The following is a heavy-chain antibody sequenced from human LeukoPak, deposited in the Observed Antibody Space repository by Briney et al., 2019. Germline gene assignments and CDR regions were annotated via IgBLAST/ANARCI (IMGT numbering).Heavy chain of an antibody. J-gene: IGHJ4*02. CDR2: IYWDDDK. CDR1: GFSLSTSGVG. Sequence: SGPTPVKPTQTLTLTCTFSGFSLSTSGVGVGWIRQPPGKALEWLALIYWDDDKRYSPSLKSRLTITKDTSKNQVVLTMTNMDPVDTATYYCAHLDYDYVWGSLRYWRQGTLVTVSS. V-gene: IGHV2-5*02. D-gene: IGHD3-16*01. CDR3: AHLDYDYVWGSLRY.